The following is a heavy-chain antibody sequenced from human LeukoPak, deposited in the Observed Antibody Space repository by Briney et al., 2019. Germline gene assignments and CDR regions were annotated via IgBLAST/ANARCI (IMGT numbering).Heavy chain of an antibody. CDR3: ARGTLKAAATDFDY. Sequence: PGGSLRLSCAASGFIFSSYNMNWVRQAPGKGLEWVSSISTSSSYIYYADSVKGRFTISRDNAKNSLYLQMNSLRAEDTALYYCARGTLKAAATDFDYWGQGTLVTVSS. D-gene: IGHD6-13*01. J-gene: IGHJ4*02. CDR2: ISTSSSYI. V-gene: IGHV3-21*04. CDR1: GFIFSSYN.